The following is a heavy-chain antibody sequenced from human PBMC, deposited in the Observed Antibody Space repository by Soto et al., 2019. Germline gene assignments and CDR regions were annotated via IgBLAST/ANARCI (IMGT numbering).Heavy chain of an antibody. D-gene: IGHD3-22*01. CDR2: INPSGGST. CDR3: ARSPYSSGSYYPIDY. V-gene: IGHV1-46*01. CDR1: GYTFTYNY. J-gene: IGHJ4*02. Sequence: GASVKVSCKASGYTFTYNYIHWVRLAPGQGLEWMGIINPSGGSTSYAQTFQGRVTMTRDTSTSTVYMELSSLTSEDTAVYYCARSPYSSGSYYPIDYWGQGTLVTVSS.